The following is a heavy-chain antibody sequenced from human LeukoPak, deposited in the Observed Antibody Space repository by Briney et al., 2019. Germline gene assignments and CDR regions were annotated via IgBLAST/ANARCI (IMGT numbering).Heavy chain of an antibody. D-gene: IGHD1-26*01. CDR1: GFTFSSNW. Sequence: PGGSLRLSCAASGFTFSSNWMLWVRQAPGKGLVWVSRINEDGSTTNYADSVKGRSTIFRDNAKNTLYLQMNSLRAEDTAVYYCVRDLGGRSGHWGQGTLATVSS. CDR3: VRDLGGRSGH. J-gene: IGHJ4*02. V-gene: IGHV3-74*01. CDR2: INEDGSTT.